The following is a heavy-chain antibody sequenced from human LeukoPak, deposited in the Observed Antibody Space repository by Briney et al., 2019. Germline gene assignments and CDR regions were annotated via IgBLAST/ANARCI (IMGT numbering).Heavy chain of an antibody. CDR3: AREYYGSGSSSKYFYGMDV. J-gene: IGHJ6*02. D-gene: IGHD3-10*01. CDR1: GFTFSSYW. V-gene: IGHV3-7*01. CDR2: IKQDGSEK. Sequence: PGGSLRLSCAASGFTFSSYWMSWVRQAPGKGLEWVANIKQDGSEKYYVDSVKGRFTISRDNAKNSLYLQMNSLRAEDTAVYHCAREYYGSGSSSKYFYGMDVWGQGTTVTVSS.